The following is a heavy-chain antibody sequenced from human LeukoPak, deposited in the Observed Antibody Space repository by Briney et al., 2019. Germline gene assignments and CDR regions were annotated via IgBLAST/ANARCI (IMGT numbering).Heavy chain of an antibody. CDR3: ARGTRLGYCSSTSCYNWFDP. V-gene: IGHV4-59*12. CDR1: GGSISSYY. D-gene: IGHD2-2*01. CDR2: IYYSGST. J-gene: IGHJ5*02. Sequence: PSETLSLTCTVSGGSISSYYWSWIRQPPGKGLEWIGYIYYSGSTNYNPSLKSRVTISVDTSKNQFSLKLSSVTAADTAVYYCARGTRLGYCSSTSCYNWFDPWGQGTLVTVSS.